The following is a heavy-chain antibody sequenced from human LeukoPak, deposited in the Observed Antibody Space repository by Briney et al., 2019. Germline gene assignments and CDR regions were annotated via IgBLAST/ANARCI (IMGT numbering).Heavy chain of an antibody. CDR2: INWNGGST. Sequence: GGSLRLSCAPSGFTFDDYGMSWVRQAPGKGLEWVSGINWNGGSTGHADSVKGRFTISRDNAKNSLYLQMNSLRAEDTALYYCARPGGYYYGSGSYYPFDYWGQGTLVTVSS. CDR3: ARPGGYYYGSGSYYPFDY. J-gene: IGHJ4*02. D-gene: IGHD3-10*01. CDR1: GFTFDDYG. V-gene: IGHV3-20*04.